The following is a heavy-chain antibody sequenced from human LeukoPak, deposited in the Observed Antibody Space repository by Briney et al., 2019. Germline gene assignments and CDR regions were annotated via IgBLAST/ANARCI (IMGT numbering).Heavy chain of an antibody. Sequence: SETLSLTCTVSGGSISSGGYYWSWIRQHPGKGLEWIGYIYYSGSTYYNPSLKSRVTISVDTSKNQFSLKLSSVTAVDTAVYYCARDLTTYCYDSSGAFDIWGQGTMVTVSS. CDR1: GGSISSGGYY. D-gene: IGHD3-22*01. CDR3: ARDLTTYCYDSSGAFDI. V-gene: IGHV4-31*03. CDR2: IYYSGST. J-gene: IGHJ3*02.